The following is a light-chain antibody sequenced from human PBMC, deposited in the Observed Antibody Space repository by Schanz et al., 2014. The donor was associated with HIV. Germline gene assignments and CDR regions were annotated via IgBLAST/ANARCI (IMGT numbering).Light chain of an antibody. CDR1: SSDVGGYNY. J-gene: IGLJ2*01. V-gene: IGLV2-14*01. CDR3: GTWDESLNVV. CDR2: DVS. Sequence: QSALTQPASVSGSPGQSITISCTGTSSDVGGYNYVSWYQQHPGKAPKLMIYDVSNRPSGVSNRFSGSKSGNTASLTISGLQAEDEADYYCGTWDESLNVVFGGGTKLTVL.